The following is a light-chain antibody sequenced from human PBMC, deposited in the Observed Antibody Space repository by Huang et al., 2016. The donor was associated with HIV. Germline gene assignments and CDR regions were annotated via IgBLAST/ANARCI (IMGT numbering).Light chain of an antibody. CDR1: QSVSSN. J-gene: IGKJ2*01. Sequence: EIVLTQSPATLSVSPGERATLACRASQSVSSNLAWLQQKPGQAPGLLNYGASTRATGIRARFSGTGSGTAFTLTISSLQSEDFAVYFCQQYNDWYTFGQGTKLEI. CDR2: GAS. CDR3: QQYNDWYT. V-gene: IGKV3-15*01.